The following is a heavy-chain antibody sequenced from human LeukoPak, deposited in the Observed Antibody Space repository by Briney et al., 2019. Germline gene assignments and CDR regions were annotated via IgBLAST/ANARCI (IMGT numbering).Heavy chain of an antibody. D-gene: IGHD3-22*01. V-gene: IGHV3-15*01. Sequence: GGSLRLSCAASGFTFSNAWMSWVRQAPGKGLEWVGRIKSKTDGGITDYAAPVKGRFTISRDDSKNTLYLQMNSLKTEDTAVYYCTTDLPYYDSSGYPFDYWGQGTLVTVSS. CDR1: GFTFSNAW. J-gene: IGHJ4*02. CDR3: TTDLPYYDSSGYPFDY. CDR2: IKSKTDGGIT.